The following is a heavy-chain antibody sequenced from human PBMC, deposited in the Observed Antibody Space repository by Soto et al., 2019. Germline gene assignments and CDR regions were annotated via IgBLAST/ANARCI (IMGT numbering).Heavy chain of an antibody. D-gene: IGHD3-9*01. V-gene: IGHV1-69*02. CDR1: GGTFSSYT. Sequence: SVKVSCKASGGTFSSYTISWVRQAPGQGLEWMGRIIPILGIANYAQKFQGRVTITADKSTSTAYMELSSLRSEDTAVYYCASSPSPDFDWCFDPWGQGTLVTVSS. J-gene: IGHJ5*02. CDR2: IIPILGIA. CDR3: ASSPSPDFDWCFDP.